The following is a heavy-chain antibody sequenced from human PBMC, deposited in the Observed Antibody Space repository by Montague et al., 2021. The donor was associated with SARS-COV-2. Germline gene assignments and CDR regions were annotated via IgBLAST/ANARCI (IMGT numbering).Heavy chain of an antibody. CDR2: IYYSGNT. CDR1: GGSFRPVY. V-gene: IGHV4-59*12. Sequence: SETLSLTCTVSGGSFRPVYWNWIRQTPEKGLEWIGYIYYSGNTNYNPSLNSRATISVDTSKNQFSLKLSSVTAADTAVYYCARIGDGYKVPPGYWGQGTLVTVSS. J-gene: IGHJ4*02. CDR3: ARIGDGYKVPPGY. D-gene: IGHD5-24*01.